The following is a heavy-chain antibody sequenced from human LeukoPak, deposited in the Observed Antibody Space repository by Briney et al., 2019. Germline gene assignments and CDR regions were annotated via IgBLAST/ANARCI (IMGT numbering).Heavy chain of an antibody. J-gene: IGHJ6*02. CDR2: ISYDGSNK. D-gene: IGHD3-22*01. V-gene: IGHV3-30-3*01. CDR1: GFTFSSYA. CDR3: ARDLRVTMIAGSQARYYYGMDV. Sequence: GGSLRLSCAASGFTFSSYAMHWVRQAPGKGLEWVAVISYDGSNKYYADSVKGRFTISRDNAKNSLYLQMNSLRAEDTAVYYCARDLRVTMIAGSQARYYYGMDVWGQGTTVTVSS.